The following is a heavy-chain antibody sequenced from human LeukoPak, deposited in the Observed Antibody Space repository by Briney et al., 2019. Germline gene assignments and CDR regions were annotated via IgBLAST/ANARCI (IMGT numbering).Heavy chain of an antibody. D-gene: IGHD3-22*01. CDR2: ISSSSSYI. V-gene: IGHV3-21*01. CDR3: ARVYRDYYDSSGYCPDY. Sequence: GGSLRLSCAASGFTLSSYSMNWVRQAPGKGLEWVSSISSSSSYIYYADSVKGRFTISRDNAKNSLYLQMNSLRAEDTAVYYCARVYRDYYDSSGYCPDYWGQGTLVTVSS. J-gene: IGHJ4*02. CDR1: GFTLSSYS.